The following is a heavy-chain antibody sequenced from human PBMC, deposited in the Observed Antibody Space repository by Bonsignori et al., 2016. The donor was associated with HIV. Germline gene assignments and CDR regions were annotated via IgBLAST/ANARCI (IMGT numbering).Heavy chain of an antibody. J-gene: IGHJ4*02. CDR1: GFTFSNYG. CDR3: AKEIKSSSCLDY. V-gene: IGHV3-30*02. D-gene: IGHD6-13*01. CDR2: IRFDGSNK. Sequence: GGSLRLSCAASGFTFSNYGMHWVRQAPGKGLEWVAFIRFDGSNKYYADSVRGRFTISRDNSKNTLYVQMDSLRAEDTAVYYCAKEIKSSSCLDYWGQGTLVTVSS.